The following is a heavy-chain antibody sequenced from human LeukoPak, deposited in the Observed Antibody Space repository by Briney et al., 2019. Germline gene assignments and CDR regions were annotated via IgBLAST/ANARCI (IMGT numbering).Heavy chain of an antibody. J-gene: IGHJ4*02. Sequence: SETLSLTCTVSGGSISSYYWSWIRQPPGKGLEWIGYIYTSGGTNYNPSLKSRVTISVDTSTNQFSLKLSSVTAADTAVYYCARGDVTVGATTVYFDYWGQGTLVTVSS. CDR2: IYTSGGT. D-gene: IGHD1-26*01. V-gene: IGHV4-4*09. CDR1: GGSISSYY. CDR3: ARGDVTVGATTVYFDY.